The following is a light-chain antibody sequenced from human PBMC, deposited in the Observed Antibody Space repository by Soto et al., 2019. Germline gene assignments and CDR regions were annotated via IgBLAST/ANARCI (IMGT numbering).Light chain of an antibody. CDR2: DVS. V-gene: IGLV2-14*01. CDR3: SSYTSSSTLYV. CDR1: SSDVGGYNY. J-gene: IGLJ1*01. Sequence: QSVLTQPASVSGSTGQSITISCTGTSSDVGGYNYVSWYQQHPGKAPKLMIYDVSNRPSGVSNRFSGSTSGNTASLTISGLQAEDEADYYCSSYTSSSTLYVFGTGTKVTVL.